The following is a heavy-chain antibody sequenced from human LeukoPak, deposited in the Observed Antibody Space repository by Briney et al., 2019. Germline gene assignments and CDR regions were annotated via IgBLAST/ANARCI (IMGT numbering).Heavy chain of an antibody. J-gene: IGHJ4*02. V-gene: IGHV4-61*01. CDR3: ARDRWGNPPDY. D-gene: IGHD4-23*01. CDR1: GGSVSSGSYN. Sequence: SETLSLTCTVSGGSVSSGSYNWSWIRQPPGKGLEWSGYIYYSGGTNYNPSLKSRVTISVDTSKNQFSLKLSSVTAADTAVYYCARDRWGNPPDYWGQGTLVTVSS. CDR2: IYYSGGT.